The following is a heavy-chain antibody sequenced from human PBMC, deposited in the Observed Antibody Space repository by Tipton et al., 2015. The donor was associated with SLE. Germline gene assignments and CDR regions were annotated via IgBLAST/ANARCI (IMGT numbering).Heavy chain of an antibody. D-gene: IGHD5-24*01. Sequence: TLSLTCTVSGGSISSHYWSWIRQPPGKGLEWIGYIYYSGSTNYNPSLKSRVTISVDTSKNQFSLKLSSVTAADTAVYYCASFTLGDGYNPDAFDIWGQGTMVTVSS. CDR2: IYYSGST. CDR3: ASFTLGDGYNPDAFDI. CDR1: GGSISSHY. V-gene: IGHV4-59*11. J-gene: IGHJ3*02.